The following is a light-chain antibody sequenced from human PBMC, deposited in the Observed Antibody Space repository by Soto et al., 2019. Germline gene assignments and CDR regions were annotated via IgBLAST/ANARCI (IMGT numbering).Light chain of an antibody. CDR2: SNR. CDR3: QSYDSSLSGVV. V-gene: IGLV1-40*01. J-gene: IGLJ2*01. Sequence: QPVLTQPPSVSGAPGQRVTISCTGSSSNIGAGYDVHWYQQLPRTAPKLLIYSNRNRPSGVPDRFSGSKSGTSASLAITGLQAEDEADYYCQSYDSSLSGVVFGGGTKLTVL. CDR1: SSNIGAGYD.